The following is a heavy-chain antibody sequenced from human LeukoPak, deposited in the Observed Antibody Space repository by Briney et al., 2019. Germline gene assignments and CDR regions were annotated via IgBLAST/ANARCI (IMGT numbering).Heavy chain of an antibody. Sequence: SETLSLTCAVYGGSFSGYYWSWIRQPPGKGLEWIGKINYSGSTNYNPSLKSRVTISVDTSKNQFSLKLSSVTAADTAVYYCARSDSSGYSIDYWGQGTLVTVSS. D-gene: IGHD3-22*01. J-gene: IGHJ4*02. CDR2: INYSGST. CDR1: GGSFSGYY. CDR3: ARSDSSGYSIDY. V-gene: IGHV4-34*01.